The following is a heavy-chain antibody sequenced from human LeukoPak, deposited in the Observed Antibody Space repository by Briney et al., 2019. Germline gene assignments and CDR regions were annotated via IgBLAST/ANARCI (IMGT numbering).Heavy chain of an antibody. V-gene: IGHV3-30-3*01. J-gene: IGHJ6*02. D-gene: IGHD4/OR15-4a*01. CDR3: ARDPPMTMGLYYYGMDV. CDR1: GFTFSSYA. Sequence: PGRSLSLSCAASGFTFSSYAMHWVRQAAGKGVEGVGVISYDGSNKSYADSVKGRFTISRDNSKNTLYLQMNSLRAEDTAVYYCARDPPMTMGLYYYGMDVWGQGTTVAVSS. CDR2: ISYDGSNK.